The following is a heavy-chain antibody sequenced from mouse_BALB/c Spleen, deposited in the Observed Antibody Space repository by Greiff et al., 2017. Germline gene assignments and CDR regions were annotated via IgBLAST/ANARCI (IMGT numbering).Heavy chain of an antibody. D-gene: IGHD2-4*01. V-gene: IGHV1-7*01. CDR2: INPSTGYT. CDR1: GYTFTSYW. Sequence: VQLQQSGAELVKPGASVKMSCKASGYTFTSYWMHWVKQRPGQGLEWIGYINPSTGYTEYNQKFKDKATLTADKSSSTAYMQLSSLTSEDSAVYYCARWRYDYGDHYAMDYWGQGTSVTVSS. J-gene: IGHJ4*01. CDR3: ARWRYDYGDHYAMDY.